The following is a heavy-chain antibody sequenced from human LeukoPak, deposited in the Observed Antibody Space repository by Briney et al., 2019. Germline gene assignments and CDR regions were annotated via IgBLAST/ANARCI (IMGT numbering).Heavy chain of an antibody. D-gene: IGHD4-17*01. CDR3: ARFFGADYGDYVGWFDP. V-gene: IGHV4-30-2*01. J-gene: IGHJ5*02. CDR1: GGSISSGGYS. Sequence: SQTLSLTCAVSGGSISSGGYSWSWIRQPPGKGLEWIVYIYHSGSTYYNPSLKSRVTISVDRSKNQFSLKLSSVTAADTAVYYCARFFGADYGDYVGWFDPWGQGTLVTVSS. CDR2: IYHSGST.